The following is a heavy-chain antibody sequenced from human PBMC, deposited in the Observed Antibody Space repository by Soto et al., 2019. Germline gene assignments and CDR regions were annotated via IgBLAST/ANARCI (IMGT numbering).Heavy chain of an antibody. V-gene: IGHV1-8*01. D-gene: IGHD6-13*01. CDR2: MNPNSGNT. Sequence: ASVKVSCKASGYTFTSYDINWVRQATGQGLEWMGWMNPNSGNTGYAQKFQGRVTMTRNTSISTAYMELSSLRSEDTAVYYCAREHSRRWRFAYWGQGTLVTVSS. CDR1: GYTFTSYD. CDR3: AREHSRRWRFAY. J-gene: IGHJ4*02.